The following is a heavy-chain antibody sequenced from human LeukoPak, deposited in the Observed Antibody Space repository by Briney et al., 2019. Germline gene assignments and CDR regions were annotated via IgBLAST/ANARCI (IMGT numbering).Heavy chain of an antibody. CDR1: GFTFSNYW. CDR2: INSDGSST. D-gene: IGHD4-17*01. J-gene: IGHJ3*01. CDR3: ARDYGDAFDV. Sequence: GGTLRLSCAASGFTFSNYWMHWVRQAPGKGLVWVSLINSDGSSTNYADSVKGRFTIYRDNAKNTLYLQMNSLRAEDTAVYYCARDYGDAFDVWGQGTMVTVSS. V-gene: IGHV3-74*01.